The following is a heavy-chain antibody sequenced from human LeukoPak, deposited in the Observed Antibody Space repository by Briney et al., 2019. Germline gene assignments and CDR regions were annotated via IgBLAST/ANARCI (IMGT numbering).Heavy chain of an antibody. J-gene: IGHJ4*02. CDR1: GGSFSGYY. CDR2: ISGSGGST. Sequence: ETLSLTCAVYGGSFSGYYWSWIRQAPGKGLEWVSAISGSGGSTYYADSVKGRFTISRDNSKNTLYLQMNSLRAEDTAVYYCAKEVEAVAGINYWGQGTLVTVSS. V-gene: IGHV3-23*01. CDR3: AKEVEAVAGINY. D-gene: IGHD6-19*01.